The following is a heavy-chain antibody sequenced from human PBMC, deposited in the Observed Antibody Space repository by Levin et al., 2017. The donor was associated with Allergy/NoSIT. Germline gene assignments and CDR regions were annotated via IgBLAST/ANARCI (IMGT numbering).Heavy chain of an antibody. D-gene: IGHD3-10*01. CDR3: ASSGYYGSGSYYYLDS. Sequence: ASVKVSCKASGYTFTDSYMHWVRQAPGQGLEWMGWIYPNSGGTKYAQKFQGRVTMTRDTSISTAYMELSWLRSDDTAVYYCASSGYYGSGSYYYLDSWGQGTLVTVSS. CDR1: GYTFTDSY. J-gene: IGHJ4*02. V-gene: IGHV1-2*02. CDR2: IYPNSGGT.